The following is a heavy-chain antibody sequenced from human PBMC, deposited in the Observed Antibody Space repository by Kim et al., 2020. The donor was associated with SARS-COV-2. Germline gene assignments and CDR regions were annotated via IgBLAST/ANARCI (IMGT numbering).Heavy chain of an antibody. CDR3: ARAVGGTVTTKVPRPFDY. J-gene: IGHJ4*02. D-gene: IGHD4-17*01. Sequence: ASVKVSCKASGYTFTSYYMHWVRQAPGQGLEWMGIINPSGGSTSYAQKFQGRVTMTRDTSTSTVYMELSSLRSEDTAVYYCARAVGGTVTTKVPRPFDYWGQGTLVTVSS. V-gene: IGHV1-46*01. CDR2: INPSGGST. CDR1: GYTFTSYY.